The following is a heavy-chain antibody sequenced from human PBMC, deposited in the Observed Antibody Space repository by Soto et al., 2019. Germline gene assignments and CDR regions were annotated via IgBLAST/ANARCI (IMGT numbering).Heavy chain of an antibody. J-gene: IGHJ6*02. CDR3: AREGITMVRGGTMDV. CDR2: ISYDGSNK. Sequence: QVQLVESGGGVVQPGRSLRLSCAASGFTFSSYAMHWVRQAPGKGLEWVAVISYDGSNKYYADSVKGRFTISRDNSKNTLYLQMNSLRAEDTAVYYCAREGITMVRGGTMDVWGQGTTVTVSS. V-gene: IGHV3-30-3*01. D-gene: IGHD3-10*01. CDR1: GFTFSSYA.